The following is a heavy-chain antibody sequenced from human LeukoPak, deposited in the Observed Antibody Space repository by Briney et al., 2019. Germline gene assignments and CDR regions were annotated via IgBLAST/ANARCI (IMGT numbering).Heavy chain of an antibody. V-gene: IGHV4-59*01. J-gene: IGHJ6*03. Sequence: SETLSLTCTVSGGSLSSYYWSWIRQPPGKGLEWIGYIYYSGSTNYNPSLKSRVTISVDTSKNQFSLKLSSVTAADTAVYYCARVGPDYGDYYYYYYYMDVWGKGTTVTVSS. CDR1: GGSLSSYY. CDR2: IYYSGST. D-gene: IGHD4-17*01. CDR3: ARVGPDYGDYYYYYYYMDV.